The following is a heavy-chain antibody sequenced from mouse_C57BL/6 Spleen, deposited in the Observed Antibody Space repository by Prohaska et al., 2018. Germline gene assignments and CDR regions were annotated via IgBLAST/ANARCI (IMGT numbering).Heavy chain of an antibody. CDR1: YTFTSYG. CDR3: ARGDGYYPY. D-gene: IGHD2-3*01. J-gene: IGHJ2*01. V-gene: IGHV1-81*01. Sequence: YTFTSYGIRWVKQRTGQGLEWIGEIYTRSGNTYYNEKFKGKATLTADKSSSTAYIELRSLTSEDSAVYFCARGDGYYPYWGQGTTLTVSS. CDR2: IYTRSGNT.